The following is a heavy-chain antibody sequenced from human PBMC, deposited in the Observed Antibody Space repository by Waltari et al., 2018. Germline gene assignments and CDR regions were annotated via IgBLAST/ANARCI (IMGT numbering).Heavy chain of an antibody. CDR1: GGTFKNYA. CDR3: ARGGITMFRGSIVNFCFDF. J-gene: IGHJ4*02. Sequence: QVQLVQSGAEVKKPGSSVKVPCKSSGGTFKNYAITWLRQVPGQGFEWVGGIIPMFGTANYAQELQGRVTITADESATTAYMELSSLISDDTAVYYCARGGITMFRGSIVNFCFDFWGQGTLVTVSS. CDR2: IIPMFGTA. V-gene: IGHV1-69*12. D-gene: IGHD3-10*01.